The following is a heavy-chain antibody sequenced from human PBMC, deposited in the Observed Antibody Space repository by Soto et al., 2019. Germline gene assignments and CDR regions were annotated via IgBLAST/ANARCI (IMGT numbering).Heavy chain of an antibody. D-gene: IGHD2-2*01. CDR2: INHSGST. J-gene: IGHJ6*02. CDR3: ARAGYCSSTSGYFPGYYYYSGMDV. Sequence: SETLSLTCAVYGGSFSGYYWSWIRQPPGKGLEWIGEINHSGSTNYNPSLKSRVTISVDTSKNQFSLKLSSVTAADTAVYYCARAGYCSSTSGYFPGYYYYSGMDVWGQGTTVTVSS. CDR1: GGSFSGYY. V-gene: IGHV4-34*01.